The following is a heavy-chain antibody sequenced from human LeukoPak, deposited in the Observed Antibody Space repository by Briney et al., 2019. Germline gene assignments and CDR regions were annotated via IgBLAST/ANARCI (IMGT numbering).Heavy chain of an antibody. CDR1: GYTFSAFY. CDR3: ARDMTGGIWARATSFDX. Sequence: ASVRVSCKTSGYTFSAFYMHWVRQAPGQGPEWMGWINPDSGGSEYGQKFQGRVTFTSDTSSTTIYMEVRSLKSDDTAVYYCARDMTGGIWARATSFDXWGQGTLVTVSX. D-gene: IGHD1-14*01. J-gene: IGHJ4*02. V-gene: IGHV1-2*02. CDR2: INPDSGGS.